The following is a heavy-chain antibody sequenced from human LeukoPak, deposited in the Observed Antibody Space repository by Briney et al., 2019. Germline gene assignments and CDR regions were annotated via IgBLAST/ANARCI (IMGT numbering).Heavy chain of an antibody. CDR1: GYTFTGYY. CDR2: ISAYNGNT. Sequence: ASVKVSCKASGYTFTGYYMHWVRQAPGQGLEWMGWISAYNGNTNYAQKLQGRVTMTTDTSTSTAYMELRSLRSDDTAVYYCARDGDSSGWSNPFDYWGQGTLVTVSS. V-gene: IGHV1-18*04. J-gene: IGHJ4*02. D-gene: IGHD6-19*01. CDR3: ARDGDSSGWSNPFDY.